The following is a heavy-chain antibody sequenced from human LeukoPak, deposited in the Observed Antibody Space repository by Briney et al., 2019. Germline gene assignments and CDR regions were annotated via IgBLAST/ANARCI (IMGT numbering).Heavy chain of an antibody. CDR1: GGSISSYY. CDR3: ARDRSEFDY. V-gene: IGHV4-59*01. D-gene: IGHD3-3*01. Sequence: SETLSLTCTVAGGSISSYYWSWIRQPPGKGLEWIGYIYYSGSTNYNPSLKSRVTISVDTSKNQFSLKLSSVTAADTAVYYCARDRSEFDYWGQGTLVTVSS. J-gene: IGHJ4*02. CDR2: IYYSGST.